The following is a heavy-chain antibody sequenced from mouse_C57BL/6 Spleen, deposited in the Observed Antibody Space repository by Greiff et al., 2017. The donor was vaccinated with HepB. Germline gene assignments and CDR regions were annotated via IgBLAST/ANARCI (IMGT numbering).Heavy chain of an antibody. CDR3: ARDHDYSYYFDY. V-gene: IGHV3-6*01. D-gene: IGHD2-4*01. J-gene: IGHJ2*01. Sequence: EVKLLESGPGLVKPSQSLSLTCSVTGYSITSGYYWNWIRQFPGNKLEWMGYISYDGSNNYNPSLKNRISITRDTSKNQFFLKLNSVTTEDTATYYCARDHDYSYYFDYWGQGTTLTVSS. CDR2: ISYDGSN. CDR1: GYSITSGYY.